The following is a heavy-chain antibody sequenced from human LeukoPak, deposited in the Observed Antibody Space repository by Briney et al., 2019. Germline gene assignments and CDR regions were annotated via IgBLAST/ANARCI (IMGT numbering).Heavy chain of an antibody. CDR3: ARDAGYSGSYEGY. J-gene: IGHJ4*02. CDR1: GFTFSSYS. V-gene: IGHV3-21*01. D-gene: IGHD1-26*01. CDR2: ISSSSSYI. Sequence: GGSLRLSCVASGFTFSSYSMNWVRQAPGKGLEWVSSISSSSSYIYYADSVKGRFTISRDSAKNSLYLQMNSLRAEDTAVYYCARDAGYSGSYEGYWGQGTLVTVSS.